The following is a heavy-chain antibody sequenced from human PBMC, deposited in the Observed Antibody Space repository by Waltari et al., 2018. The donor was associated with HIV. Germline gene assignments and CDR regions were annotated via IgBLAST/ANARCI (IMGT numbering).Heavy chain of an antibody. CDR2: LYPGGNT. D-gene: IGHD3-22*01. V-gene: IGHV4-39*02. J-gene: IGHJ4*02. CDR3: ARGQSYFDKGVTPRFDS. Sequence: QLQESGPGLVRPSATLSLTCSVSGDSISTSGHYWGWIRKAPGKGLQWIGSLYPGGNTYHNPALKSRLSISADTSKNHFSLLLRAVTAADAAVYFCARGQSYFDKGVTPRFDSWGQGTLVTVSS. CDR1: GDSISTSGHY.